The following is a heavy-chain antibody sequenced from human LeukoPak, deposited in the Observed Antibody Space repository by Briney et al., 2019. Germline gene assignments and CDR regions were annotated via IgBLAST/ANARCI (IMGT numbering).Heavy chain of an antibody. V-gene: IGHV3-21*01. D-gene: IGHD3-22*01. CDR3: ARGAYDSSGYYDDAFDI. CDR1: GFTFSSYS. CDR2: ISSSSSYI. J-gene: IGHJ3*02. Sequence: GGSLRLSCAASGFTFSSYSMNWVRQAPGKGLEWVSSISSSSSYIYYADSVKGRFTISRDNAKNSLYLQMNSLRAEDTAVYYCARGAYDSSGYYDDAFDIWGQGTMVTVSS.